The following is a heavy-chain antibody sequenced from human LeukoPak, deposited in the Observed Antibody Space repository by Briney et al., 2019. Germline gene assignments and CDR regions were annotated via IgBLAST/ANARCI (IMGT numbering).Heavy chain of an antibody. CDR1: GGSISSSSYY. D-gene: IGHD6-13*01. CDR3: ASGIAAAGTGFYFDY. J-gene: IGHJ4*02. CDR2: IYYSGST. V-gene: IGHV4-39*01. Sequence: SETLSLTCTVSGGSISSSSYYWGWIRQPPGKGLEWIGSIYYSGSTYYNPSLKSRVTISVDTSKNLFSLKLSSVTAADTAVYYCASGIAAAGTGFYFDYWGQGTLVTVSS.